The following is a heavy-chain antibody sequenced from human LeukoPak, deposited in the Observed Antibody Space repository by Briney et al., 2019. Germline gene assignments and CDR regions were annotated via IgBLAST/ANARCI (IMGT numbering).Heavy chain of an antibody. CDR3: ARDDLNTAPGGN. CDR1: GFTFSSYS. V-gene: IGHV3-21*01. CDR2: ISSSSSYI. Sequence: GGSLRLSCAASGFTFSSYSMNWVRQAPGKGLKWVSSISSSSSYIYYADSVKGRFTISRDNAKNSLYLQMNSLRAEDTAVYYCARDDLNTAPGGNWGQGTLVTVSS. J-gene: IGHJ4*02. D-gene: IGHD5-18*01.